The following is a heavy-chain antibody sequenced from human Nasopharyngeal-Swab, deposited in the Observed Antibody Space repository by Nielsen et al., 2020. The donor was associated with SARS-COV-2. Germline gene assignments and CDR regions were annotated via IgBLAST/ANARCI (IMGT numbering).Heavy chain of an antibody. CDR2: IYYSGST. V-gene: IGHV4-31*03. CDR1: GGSISSGGYY. J-gene: IGHJ6*02. CDR3: AREALAEITIFGVVSRYGMDV. Sequence: SETLSLTCTFSGGSISSGGYYWSWIRQHPGKGLDCIGYIYYSGSTYYNPSLKSRVTISVDTSKNQFSLKLSSVTAAGTAVYYCAREALAEITIFGVVSRYGMDVWGQGTTVTVSS. D-gene: IGHD3-3*01.